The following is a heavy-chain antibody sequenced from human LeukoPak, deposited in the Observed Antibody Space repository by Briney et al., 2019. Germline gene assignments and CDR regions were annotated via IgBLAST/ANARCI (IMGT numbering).Heavy chain of an antibody. CDR3: AKDVGLWFGERGFDP. CDR2: IRYDGSNK. Sequence: GGSLRLSCAASGFTFSSYGMHWVRQAPGKGLEWVAFIRYDGSNKYYADSVKGRFTISRDNSKNTLYLQMNSLRAEDTAVYYCAKDVGLWFGERGFDPWGQGTLVTVSS. V-gene: IGHV3-30*02. D-gene: IGHD3-10*01. J-gene: IGHJ5*02. CDR1: GFTFSSYG.